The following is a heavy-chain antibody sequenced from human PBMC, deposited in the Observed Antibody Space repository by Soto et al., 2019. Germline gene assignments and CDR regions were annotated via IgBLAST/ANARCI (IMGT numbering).Heavy chain of an antibody. D-gene: IGHD1-26*01. CDR2: IYHSGST. Sequence: QVQLQASGTGLVKPSGTLSLTCAVSGGSISSSNWWSWVRQLPGKGLEWIGEIYHSGSTNYNPSLKSRVTISVDKSKNQFSPKLSSVTAADTAVYYCARVSGSYYYGMDVWGQGITVTVSS. J-gene: IGHJ6*02. CDR3: ARVSGSYYYGMDV. CDR1: GGSISSSNW. V-gene: IGHV4-4*02.